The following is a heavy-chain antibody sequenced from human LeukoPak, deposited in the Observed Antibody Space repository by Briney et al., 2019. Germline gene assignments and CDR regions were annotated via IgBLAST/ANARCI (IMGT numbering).Heavy chain of an antibody. CDR1: GYSISSGYY. D-gene: IGHD2-15*01. Sequence: SETLSLTCAVSGYSISSGYYWGWIRHPPGKGLEWIGSIYHSESTYYNPPLKSRVTISVDTSKNQFSLKLSSVTAADTAVYYCARIGCSGGSCYFDGWGQGTLVTVSS. J-gene: IGHJ4*02. V-gene: IGHV4-38-2*01. CDR3: ARIGCSGGSCYFDG. CDR2: IYHSEST.